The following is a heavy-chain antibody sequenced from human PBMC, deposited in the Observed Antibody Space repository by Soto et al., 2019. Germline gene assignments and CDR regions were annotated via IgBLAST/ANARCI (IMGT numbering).Heavy chain of an antibody. V-gene: IGHV3-11*01. D-gene: IGHD3-22*01. CDR3: ARDLGYYDSSGYFDY. CDR2: ISSSGSII. Sequence: QVQLVESGGGLVRPGGSLRLSCAASGFTFSDSYMSWIRQPPGKGLEWVSYISSSGSIIYYADSVKGRFTISRDNAKNSLYLQMNSLRAEDTAVYYCARDLGYYDSSGYFDYWGQGTLVTVSS. J-gene: IGHJ4*02. CDR1: GFTFSDSY.